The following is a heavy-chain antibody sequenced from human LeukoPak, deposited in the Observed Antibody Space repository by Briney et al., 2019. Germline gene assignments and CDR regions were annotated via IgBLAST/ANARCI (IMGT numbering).Heavy chain of an antibody. CDR2: INPSGGST. D-gene: IGHD6-6*01. Sequence: ASVKVSCKASGGTFSSYAISWVRQAPGQGLEWMGIINPSGGSTSYAQKFQGRVTMTRDMSTSTVYMELSSLRSEDTAVYYCARTSSSSSFGVYWGQGTLVTVSS. V-gene: IGHV1-46*01. J-gene: IGHJ4*02. CDR3: ARTSSSSSFGVY. CDR1: GGTFSSYA.